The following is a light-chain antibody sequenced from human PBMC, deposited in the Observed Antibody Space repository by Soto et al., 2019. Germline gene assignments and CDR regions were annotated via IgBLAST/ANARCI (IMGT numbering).Light chain of an antibody. Sequence: EIVMTQSPATLSVSPGARATLSCRASQSVSSNLAWYQQKPGQAHRLLIYDAYTRATGIQVRFSGSGSGTEFTLSIRSVQSEDFAVFYCKQYNRWPRTFGQGTKVDIK. CDR1: QSVSSN. V-gene: IGKV3-15*01. J-gene: IGKJ1*01. CDR2: DAY. CDR3: KQYNRWPRT.